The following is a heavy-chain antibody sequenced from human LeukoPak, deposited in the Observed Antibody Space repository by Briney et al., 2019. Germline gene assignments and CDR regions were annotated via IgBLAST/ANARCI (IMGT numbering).Heavy chain of an antibody. V-gene: IGHV3-66*01. Sequence: AGGSLRLSCAASGFTVTTNYMSWVRQAPGKGLECVSTINTGGSTHYTDSVKGRFTISRDTSRNILYLQMNSLRAEDTATYYCAKVRGFFGEPDFYYAMDVWGQGTTVTVS. J-gene: IGHJ6*02. CDR2: INTGGST. CDR3: AKVRGFFGEPDFYYAMDV. CDR1: GFTVTTNY. D-gene: IGHD3-10*01.